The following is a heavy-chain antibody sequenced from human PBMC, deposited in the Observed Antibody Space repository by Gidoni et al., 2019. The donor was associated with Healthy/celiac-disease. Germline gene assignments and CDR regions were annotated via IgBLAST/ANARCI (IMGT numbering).Heavy chain of an antibody. V-gene: IGHV4-30-4*01. CDR3: ARVSMVRGFEHDY. Sequence: QVQLQESGPGLVKPSQTLSLTCPVSGGSISSGDYYWSWIRQPPGKGLEWIGYIYYSGSTYYNPSLKSRVTISVDTSKNQFSLKLSSVTAADTAVYYCARVSMVRGFEHDYWGQGTLVTVSS. J-gene: IGHJ4*02. D-gene: IGHD3-10*01. CDR1: GGSISSGDYY. CDR2: IYYSGST.